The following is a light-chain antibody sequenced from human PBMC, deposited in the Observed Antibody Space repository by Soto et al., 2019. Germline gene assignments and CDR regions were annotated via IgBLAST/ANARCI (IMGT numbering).Light chain of an antibody. CDR1: QTVSSN. CDR3: QQYNDWPPFT. CDR2: GSS. V-gene: IGKV3-15*01. Sequence: EIVMTQSPATLSVSPGERATLSCRASQTVSSNLAWYQQKPGQAPRLLIHGSSASAAGIPARFSGSGSGTTFTLTISSLQSEDFAVYYCQQYNDWPPFTVGPGTRVDIK. J-gene: IGKJ3*01.